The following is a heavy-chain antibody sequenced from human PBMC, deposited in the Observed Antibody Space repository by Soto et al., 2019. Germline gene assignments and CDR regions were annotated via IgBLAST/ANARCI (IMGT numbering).Heavy chain of an antibody. CDR2: INPDSDNT. CDR3: ARGRRYCTTTSCYPPALFPYGMDV. Sequence: ASVKVSCKTSGYTFTNYDINWVRQAAGQGLEWMGWINPDSDNTGYAQKFQGRVTMTRDTSISTAYMELNSLRSEDTAVYYCARGRRYCTTTSCYPPALFPYGMDVSGQATTVTVSS. V-gene: IGHV1-8*01. D-gene: IGHD2-2*01. CDR1: GYTFTNYD. J-gene: IGHJ6*02.